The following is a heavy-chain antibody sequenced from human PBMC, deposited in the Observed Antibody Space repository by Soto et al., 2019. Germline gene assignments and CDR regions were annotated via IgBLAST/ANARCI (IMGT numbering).Heavy chain of an antibody. CDR2: INSDSSSTI. Sequence: GGSPRLCCAASGVTFCRSWMHWVRQAPGKGLMWVSRINSDSSSTIHYADSVKGRFTISRDNAKNSLYLQMNSLRAEDTAVYYCARDDYPYYDDSSGYHFDYWGQGALVTVSS. D-gene: IGHD3-22*01. CDR1: GVTFCRSW. CDR3: ARDDYPYYDDSSGYHFDY. V-gene: IGHV3-48*01. J-gene: IGHJ4*02.